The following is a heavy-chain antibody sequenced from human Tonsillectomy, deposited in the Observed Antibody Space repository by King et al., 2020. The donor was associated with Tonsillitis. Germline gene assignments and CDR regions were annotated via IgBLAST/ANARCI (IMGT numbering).Heavy chain of an antibody. D-gene: IGHD4-17*01. CDR3: AREGGDYGALAGHYYYYYAMDI. J-gene: IGHJ6*02. CDR2: INSDGSST. Sequence: VQLVESGGGLVQPGGSLRLSCAAAGFTFSSYWMHWVRQAPGKGLVWVSRINSDGSSTNYADSVKGRFTISRDNAKNTLYLQMNSLRAEDTAVYYCAREGGDYGALAGHYYYYYAMDIWGQGTTVTVSS. CDR1: GFTFSSYW. V-gene: IGHV3-74*01.